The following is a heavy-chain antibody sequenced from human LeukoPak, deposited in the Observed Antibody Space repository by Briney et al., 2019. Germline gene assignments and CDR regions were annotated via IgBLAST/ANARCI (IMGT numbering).Heavy chain of an antibody. CDR3: ARVVSMTMIVVIPLYLDY. CDR2: IIHSGST. V-gene: IGHV4-38-2*02. J-gene: IGHJ4*02. CDR1: GYSISSGYY. D-gene: IGHD3-22*01. Sequence: SETLSLTCTVSGYSISSGYYWGWIRQPPGKGLEWIGNIIHSGSTYYNPSLKSRVTISVDTSKNQFSLKLTSVTAADTAVYYCARVVSMTMIVVIPLYLDYWGQGTLVTVSS.